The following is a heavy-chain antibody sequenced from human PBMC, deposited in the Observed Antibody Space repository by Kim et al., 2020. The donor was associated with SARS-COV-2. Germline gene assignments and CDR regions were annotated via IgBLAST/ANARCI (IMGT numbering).Heavy chain of an antibody. CDR3: ARDVGSSMDV. CDR1: GFTFSSYA. Sequence: GGSLRLPCAASGFTFSSYAMHWVRQAPGKGLEWVAVISYDGSNKYYADSVKGRFTISRDNSKNTLYLQMNSLRAEDTAVYYCARDVGSSMDVWGQGTTVTVSS. CDR2: ISYDGSNK. V-gene: IGHV3-30*04. D-gene: IGHD2-2*01. J-gene: IGHJ6*02.